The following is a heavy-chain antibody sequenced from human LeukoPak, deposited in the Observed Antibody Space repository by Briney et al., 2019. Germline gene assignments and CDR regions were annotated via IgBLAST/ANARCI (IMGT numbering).Heavy chain of an antibody. CDR2: INPNSGAT. CDR1: GYAFTDYY. Sequence: ASVKVSCKASGYAFTDYYMYWVRQAPGQGHEWMGLINPNSGATNYAQKFQGRVTMSRDTSISTAYMELSSLISDDTAVYYCARGHAVTASFDFWGQGALVTVSS. V-gene: IGHV1-2*02. J-gene: IGHJ4*02. CDR3: ARGHAVTASFDF. D-gene: IGHD2-21*02.